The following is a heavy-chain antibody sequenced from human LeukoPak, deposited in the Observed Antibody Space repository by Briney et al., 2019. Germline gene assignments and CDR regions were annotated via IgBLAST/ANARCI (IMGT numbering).Heavy chain of an antibody. CDR1: GGSISSYY. V-gene: IGHV4-59*01. CDR3: ARAAAAGITDY. Sequence: PSETLSLTCTVSGGSISSYYWSWIRQPPGKGLEWIGYIYYSVSTNYNPSLKSRVTISVDTSKNQFSLKLSSVTAADTAVYYCARAAAAGITDYWGQGTLVTVSS. CDR2: IYYSVST. J-gene: IGHJ4*02. D-gene: IGHD6-13*01.